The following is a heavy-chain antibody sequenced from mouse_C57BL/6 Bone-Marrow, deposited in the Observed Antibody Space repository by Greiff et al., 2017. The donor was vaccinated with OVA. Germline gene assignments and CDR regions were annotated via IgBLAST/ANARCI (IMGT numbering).Heavy chain of an antibody. D-gene: IGHD2-4*01. J-gene: IGHJ1*03. Sequence: EVQLQQSGPVLVKPGASVKMSCKASGYTFTDYYMNWVKQSHGKSLEWIGVINPYNGGTSYNQKFKGKVTLTVDKSSSTAYMELNSLTSEDSAVYYCHYDYDGWYFDVWGTGTTVTVSS. CDR3: HYDYDGWYFDV. V-gene: IGHV1-19*01. CDR1: GYTFTDYY. CDR2: INPYNGGT.